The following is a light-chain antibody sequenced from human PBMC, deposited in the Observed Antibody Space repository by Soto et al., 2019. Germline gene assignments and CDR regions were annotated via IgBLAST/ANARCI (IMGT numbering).Light chain of an antibody. CDR3: QHSFSNPYT. J-gene: IGKJ2*01. CDR2: GAS. Sequence: DIQMTQSPSSLSASVGDRVTITCRASQTISTYLNWYQHKPGTAPKLLIYGASSLQSGVPSRFSGIGSGTDFTLIINSLQPEDFATYYCQHSFSNPYTFGQGTKLEI. CDR1: QTISTY. V-gene: IGKV1-39*01.